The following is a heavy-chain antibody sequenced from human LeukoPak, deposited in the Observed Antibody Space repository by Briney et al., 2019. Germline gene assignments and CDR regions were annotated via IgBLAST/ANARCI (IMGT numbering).Heavy chain of an antibody. V-gene: IGHV3-66*02. J-gene: IGHJ4*02. CDR2: IYSDDST. Sequence: GGSLRLSCAASGFTVSSNYMSWVRQTPGEGLEWVSVIYSDDSTYYADSVKGRFTISRDNSKNRVYLQMNSLRADDTAVYYCARVDYRLQDFDYWGQGALVTVSS. CDR3: ARVDYRLQDFDY. D-gene: IGHD4-11*01. CDR1: GFTVSSNY.